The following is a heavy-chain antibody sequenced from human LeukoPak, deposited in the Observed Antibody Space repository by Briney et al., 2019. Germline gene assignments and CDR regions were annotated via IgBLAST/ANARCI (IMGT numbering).Heavy chain of an antibody. Sequence: GGSLRLPCAASGFTVSSNYKSWVRQAPGKGLEWVSVIYSGGSTYYADSVKGRFTTSRDNSKNTLYLQMNSLRAEDTAVYYCARITYYYDSSGYIFDYWGQGTLVTVSS. CDR3: ARITYYYDSSGYIFDY. CDR2: IYSGGST. CDR1: GFTVSSNY. V-gene: IGHV3-53*01. J-gene: IGHJ4*02. D-gene: IGHD3-22*01.